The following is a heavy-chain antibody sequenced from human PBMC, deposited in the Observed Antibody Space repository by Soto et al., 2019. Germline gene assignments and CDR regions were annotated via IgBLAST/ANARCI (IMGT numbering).Heavy chain of an antibody. CDR2: IYWDDDK. D-gene: IGHD6-13*01. CDR1: GFSLSTSGVG. J-gene: IGHJ4*02. Sequence: FGPKLVNPPQTLTLTCTFSGFSLSTSGVGVGWIRQPPGKALEWLALIYWDDDKRYSPSLTSRLTITKDTSKNQVVLTMTNMDPVDTATYYCAHYSSDWYYFDFWGLGTLVTVSS. CDR3: AHYSSDWYYFDF. V-gene: IGHV2-5*02.